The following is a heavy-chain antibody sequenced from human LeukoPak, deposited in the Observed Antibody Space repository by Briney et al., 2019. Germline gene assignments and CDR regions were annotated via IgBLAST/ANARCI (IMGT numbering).Heavy chain of an antibody. V-gene: IGHV3-30*18. Sequence: GRSLRLSCAASGFTFSSYGMHWVRQAPGKGLEWVAVISYDGSNKYYADSVKGRFTISRDNSKNTLYLQMNSLRAEDTAVYYCAKGYSSSWGVYYYYYGMDVWGQGTTVTVSS. D-gene: IGHD6-13*01. CDR1: GFTFSSYG. CDR3: AKGYSSSWGVYYYYYGMDV. CDR2: ISYDGSNK. J-gene: IGHJ6*02.